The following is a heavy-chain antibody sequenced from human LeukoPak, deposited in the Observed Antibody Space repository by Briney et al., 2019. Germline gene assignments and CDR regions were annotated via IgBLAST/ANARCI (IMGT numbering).Heavy chain of an antibody. CDR3: ARDQAVAGVYYYYNMDV. CDR1: GFTFSSYA. J-gene: IGHJ6*04. D-gene: IGHD6-19*01. V-gene: IGHV3-30*04. Sequence: GRSLRLSCAASGFTFSSYAIHWVRQAPGKGLEWVAVISYDGSNKYYADSVKGRFTISRDNSKNTLYLQMNSLRAEDTAVYYCARDQAVAGVYYYYNMDVWGKGTTVTVSS. CDR2: ISYDGSNK.